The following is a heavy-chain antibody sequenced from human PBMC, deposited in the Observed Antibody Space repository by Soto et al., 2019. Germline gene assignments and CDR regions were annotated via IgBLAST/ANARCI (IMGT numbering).Heavy chain of an antibody. J-gene: IGHJ5*02. CDR3: ARSSGWYNGNWFDP. CDR2: IYYSGST. D-gene: IGHD6-19*01. Sequence: QLQLQESGPGLVKPSETLSLTCTVSGGSISSSSYYWGWIRQPPGKGLEWIGSIYYSGSTYYNPSLKSRVTISVDTSKNQFSLKLSSVTAADTAVYYCARSSGWYNGNWFDPWGQGTLVTVSS. CDR1: GGSISSSSYY. V-gene: IGHV4-39*01.